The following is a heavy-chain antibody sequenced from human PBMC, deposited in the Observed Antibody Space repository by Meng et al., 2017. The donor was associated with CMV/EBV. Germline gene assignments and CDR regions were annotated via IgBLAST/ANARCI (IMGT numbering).Heavy chain of an antibody. CDR2: IYSGGSST. D-gene: IGHD3-22*01. J-gene: IGHJ4*02. CDR3: AKRSMILAVVDY. CDR1: GFTFSSYA. Sequence: GGSLRLSCAASGFTFSSYAMSWVRQAPGKGVEWVSVIYSGGSSTYYADSVKGRFTISRDNSENTLYLQMNGLRAEDTAVYYCAKRSMILAVVDYWGQGTLVTVSS. V-gene: IGHV3-23*03.